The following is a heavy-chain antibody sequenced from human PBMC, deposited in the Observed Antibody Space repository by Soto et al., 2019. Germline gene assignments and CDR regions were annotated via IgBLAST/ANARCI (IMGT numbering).Heavy chain of an antibody. CDR3: AKDRPDVLRFLEWLLPFDY. V-gene: IGHV3-23*01. CDR1: GFTFSSYA. J-gene: IGHJ4*02. D-gene: IGHD3-3*01. Sequence: GGSLRLSCAASGFTFSSYAMSWVRQAPGKGLEWVSAISGSGGSTYYADSVKGRFTISRDNSKNTLYLQMNSLRAEDTAVYYCAKDRPDVLRFLEWLLPFDYWGQGTLVTVSS. CDR2: ISGSGGST.